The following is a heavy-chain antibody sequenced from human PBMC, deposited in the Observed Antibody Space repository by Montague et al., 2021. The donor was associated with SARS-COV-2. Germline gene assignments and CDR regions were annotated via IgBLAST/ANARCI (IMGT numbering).Heavy chain of an antibody. V-gene: IGHV4-39*01. CDR1: GDSISSDYFY. CDR3: ERQLAISGPAVFSDH. J-gene: IGHJ5*02. Sequence: SETLSLTCTVSGDSISSDYFYWGWIRQPQGKGLEWVVTIHYNVINYYTPSLKSPVTISVATSTNQFTLTLISVTAADTDIYYCERQLAISGPAVFSDHWGQGTLVSVSS. D-gene: IGHD2-2*01. CDR2: IHYNVIN.